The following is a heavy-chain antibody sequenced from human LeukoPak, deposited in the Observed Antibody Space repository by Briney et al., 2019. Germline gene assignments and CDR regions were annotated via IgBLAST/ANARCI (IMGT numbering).Heavy chain of an antibody. D-gene: IGHD6-19*01. CDR2: INHSGST. J-gene: IGHJ4*02. V-gene: IGHV4-34*01. CDR1: GGSFSGYY. Sequence: PSETLSLTCAVYGGSFSGYYWSWIRQPPGKGLEWIGEINHSGSTNYNPSLKSRVTMSVDTSKNQFSLKLSSVTAADTAVYYCARDAREYSSGWTKYYFDYWGQGTLVTVSS. CDR3: ARDAREYSSGWTKYYFDY.